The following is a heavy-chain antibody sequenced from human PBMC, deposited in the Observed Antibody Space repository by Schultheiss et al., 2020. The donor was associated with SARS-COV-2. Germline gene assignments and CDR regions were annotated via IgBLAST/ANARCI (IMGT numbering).Heavy chain of an antibody. CDR2: ISWDGGST. J-gene: IGHJ3*02. V-gene: IGHV3-43D*04. D-gene: IGHD3-22*01. CDR3: AKEYDSSGYYYLGAFDI. Sequence: GGSLRLSCAASGFTFDDYAMHWVRQAPGKGLEWVSLISWDGGSTYYADSVKGRFTISRDNSKNSLYLQMNSLRAEDTALYYCAKEYDSSGYYYLGAFDIWGQGTMVTVSS. CDR1: GFTFDDYA.